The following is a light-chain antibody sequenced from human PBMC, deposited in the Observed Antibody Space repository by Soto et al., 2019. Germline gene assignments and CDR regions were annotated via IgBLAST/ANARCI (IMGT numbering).Light chain of an antibody. CDR3: QHRSDWPPRLT. J-gene: IGKJ4*01. V-gene: IGKV3-11*01. CDR1: RSVSSY. CDR2: DAS. Sequence: EIVLTQSPATLSLSPGERATLSCGASRSVSSYLAWYQQKPGQAPRHLIYDASYRATGITARFSGSGSGTDYTLTISSLEPEDFAVYYCQHRSDWPPRLTFGGGTKVEIQ.